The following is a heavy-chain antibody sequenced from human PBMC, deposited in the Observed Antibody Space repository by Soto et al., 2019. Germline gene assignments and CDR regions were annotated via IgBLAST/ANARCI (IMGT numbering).Heavy chain of an antibody. J-gene: IGHJ4*02. V-gene: IGHV1-3*01. CDR1: GYSFSAHS. D-gene: IGHD3-3*01. CDR2: INPGNGNT. Sequence: VSVKVSLKGSGYSFSAHSMHWVRQAPGQRLEWMGWINPGNGNTKYSQKFQGRVAITRDTSASTAYMELSSLRSEETAIYFCARVGGRITVFGMIYYFDYCGQGTLVTVSS. CDR3: ARVGGRITVFGMIYYFDY.